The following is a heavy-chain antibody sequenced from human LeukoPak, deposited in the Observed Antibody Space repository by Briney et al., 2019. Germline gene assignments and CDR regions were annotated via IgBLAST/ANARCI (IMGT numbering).Heavy chain of an antibody. Sequence: GRSLRLSCAASGFTFSSYAMHWVRQAPGKGLEWVAVISYDGSNKYYADSVKGRFTISRDNSKNTLYLQMNSLRAEDTAVYYCARGLNIVATINFSYYYYMDVWGKGTTVTVSS. CDR1: GFTFSSYA. J-gene: IGHJ6*03. CDR2: ISYDGSNK. D-gene: IGHD5-12*01. CDR3: ARGLNIVATINFSYYYYMDV. V-gene: IGHV3-30*04.